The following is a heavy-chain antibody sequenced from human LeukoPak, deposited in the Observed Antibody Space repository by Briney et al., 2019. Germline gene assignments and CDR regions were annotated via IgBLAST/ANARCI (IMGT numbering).Heavy chain of an antibody. D-gene: IGHD6-13*01. CDR1: GGSFSGYY. J-gene: IGHJ6*02. CDR2: INHSGST. Sequence: TSETLSLTCAVYGGSFSGYYWSWIRQPPGKGLEWIGEINHSGSTNYNPSLKSRVTISVDTSKNQFSLKLSSVTAADTAAYYCARSVLSAAGTYYYYGMDVWGQGTAVTVSS. V-gene: IGHV4-34*01. CDR3: ARSVLSAAGTYYYYGMDV.